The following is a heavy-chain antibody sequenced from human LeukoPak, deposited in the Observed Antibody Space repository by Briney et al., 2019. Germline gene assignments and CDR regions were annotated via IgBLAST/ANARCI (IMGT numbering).Heavy chain of an antibody. CDR2: ISGSGDTT. CDR1: GLTFYSYG. D-gene: IGHD1-14*01. V-gene: IGHV3-23*01. J-gene: IGHJ4*02. Sequence: GGFLRLSCAASGLTFYSYGMSWVRQAPGKGLEWVSGISGSGDTTYYADSAKGRFTISRDNSKNTLYLQMNSLRVEDTGVYYCAKGHSAHGTGFDCWGQGTQVAVSS. CDR3: AKGHSAHGTGFDC.